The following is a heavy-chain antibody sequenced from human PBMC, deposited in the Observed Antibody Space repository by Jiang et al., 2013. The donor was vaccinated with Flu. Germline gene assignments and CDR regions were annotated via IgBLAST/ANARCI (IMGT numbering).Heavy chain of an antibody. V-gene: IGHV1-69*04. CDR1: GGTFSSYT. J-gene: IGHJ4*02. CDR3: ARDRYYYDSSGYHRDY. Sequence: SGAEVKKPGSSVKVSCKASGGTFSSYTISWVRQAPGQGLEWMGRIIPILGIANYAQKFQGRVTITADKSTSTAYMELSSLRSEDTAVYYCARDRYYYDSSGYHRDYWGQGTLVTVSS. D-gene: IGHD3-22*01. CDR2: IIPILGIA.